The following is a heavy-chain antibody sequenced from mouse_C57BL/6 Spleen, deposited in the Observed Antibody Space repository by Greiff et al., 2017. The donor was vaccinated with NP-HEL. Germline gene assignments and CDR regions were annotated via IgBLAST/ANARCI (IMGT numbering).Heavy chain of an antibody. V-gene: IGHV1-15*01. CDR2: IDPETGGT. CDR3: TRGEITAVVAQYDYAMDY. Sequence: QVQLQQSGAELVRPGASVTLSCKASGYTFTDYEMHWVKQTPVHGLEWIGAIDPETGGTAYNQKFKGKATLTADKSSSTAYMELRSLTSEDSAVYYCTRGEITAVVAQYDYAMDYWGQGTSVTVSS. CDR1: GYTFTDYE. J-gene: IGHJ4*01. D-gene: IGHD1-1*01.